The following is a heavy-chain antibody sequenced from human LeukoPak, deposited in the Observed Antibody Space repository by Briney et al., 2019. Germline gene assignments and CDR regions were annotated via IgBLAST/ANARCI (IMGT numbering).Heavy chain of an antibody. V-gene: IGHV3-9*01. J-gene: IGHJ4*02. CDR3: ARARRDGYNSRIYYFDY. Sequence: GGSLRLSCAAAGLTFDDYAMHLVRQAPGKGLEWVSGISWNSGSIGYADSVKGRFTISRDNAKNSLYLQMNSLRAEDTALYYCARARRDGYNSRIYYFDYWGQGTLVTVSS. D-gene: IGHD5-12*01. CDR2: ISWNSGSI. CDR1: GLTFDDYA.